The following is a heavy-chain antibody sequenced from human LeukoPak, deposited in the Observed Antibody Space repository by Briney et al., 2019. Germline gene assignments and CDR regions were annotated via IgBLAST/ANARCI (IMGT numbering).Heavy chain of an antibody. D-gene: IGHD1-1*01. CDR1: GYSVSSGFY. CDR2: IYHSGNT. CDR3: ARDRLQLQS. J-gene: IGHJ5*02. V-gene: IGHV4-38-2*02. Sequence: PSETLSLTCTVSGYSVSSGFYWGWIRLPPGKGLEWVGIIYHSGNTYYNPSLKSRVTMSLDTSKNQFSLRLTSVTAADTAVYYCARDRLQLQSWGQGTLVTVSS.